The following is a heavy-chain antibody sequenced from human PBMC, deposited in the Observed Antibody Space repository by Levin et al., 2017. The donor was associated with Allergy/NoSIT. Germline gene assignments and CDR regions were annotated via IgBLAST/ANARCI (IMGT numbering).Heavy chain of an antibody. CDR2: IYYSGST. CDR1: GGSISSGDYY. J-gene: IGHJ3*02. Sequence: SETLSLTCTVSGGSISSGDYYWSWIRQPPGKGLEWIGYIYYSGSTYYNPSLKSRVTISVDTSKNQFSLKLSSVTAADTAVYYCASTNRLLWFGELSANKNAFDIWGQGTMVTVSS. D-gene: IGHD3-10*01. V-gene: IGHV4-30-4*01. CDR3: ASTNRLLWFGELSANKNAFDI.